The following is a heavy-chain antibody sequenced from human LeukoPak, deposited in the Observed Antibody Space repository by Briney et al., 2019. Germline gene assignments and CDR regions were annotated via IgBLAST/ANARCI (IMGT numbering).Heavy chain of an antibody. J-gene: IGHJ3*02. D-gene: IGHD3-10*01. Sequence: PGGSLRLSCAASGFTFSSYWMSWVRQAPGKGLEWVANIKQDGREKYYVDSVKGRFTISRDNDKNSLYLQMNSLRAEDTAVYYCARSGWFGVFGVSAFDIWGQGTMVTVSS. V-gene: IGHV3-7*01. CDR2: IKQDGREK. CDR3: ARSGWFGVFGVSAFDI. CDR1: GFTFSSYW.